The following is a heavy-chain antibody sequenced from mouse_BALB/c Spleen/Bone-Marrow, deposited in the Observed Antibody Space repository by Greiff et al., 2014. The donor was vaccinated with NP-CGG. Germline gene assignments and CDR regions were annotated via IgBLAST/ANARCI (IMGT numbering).Heavy chain of an antibody. J-gene: IGHJ4*01. CDR1: GYTFTSYW. CDR3: TRSGYVMDY. V-gene: IGHV1S22*01. Sequence: GSELVRPGASVKLSCKASGYTFTSYWMHWVKQRPGQGLEWLGNIYPGTGSIDYDEKFKSKATLTVDTSSSTAYMQLSSLTSEDSAVYYCTRSGYVMDYWGQGTSVTVSS. CDR2: IYPGTGSI. D-gene: IGHD3-1*01.